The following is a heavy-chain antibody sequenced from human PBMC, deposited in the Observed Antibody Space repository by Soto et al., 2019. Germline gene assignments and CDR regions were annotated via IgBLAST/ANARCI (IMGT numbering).Heavy chain of an antibody. CDR2: IYYSVST. Sequence: PSETLSLTCSVSGGSISSSPYYWGWIRQPPGNGPEWLGTIYYSVSTSYNPSLKSRVIISVDTSNNQLFLKLRSVTAADTAVYYCARHRQYYDTSGYQQRYFDYWGQGTQVTVSS. D-gene: IGHD3-22*01. CDR1: GGSISSSPYY. CDR3: ARHRQYYDTSGYQQRYFDY. V-gene: IGHV4-39*01. J-gene: IGHJ4*02.